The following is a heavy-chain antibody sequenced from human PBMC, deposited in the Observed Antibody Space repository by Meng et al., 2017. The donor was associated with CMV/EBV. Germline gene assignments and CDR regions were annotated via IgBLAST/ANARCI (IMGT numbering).Heavy chain of an antibody. Sequence: VQLVQSGTEVKTPGASVKVSCKASGYTFTGYYMHWVRQAPGQGLEWMGWINPNSGGTNYAQKFQGRVTMTRDTSISTAYMELSRLRSDDTAVYYCASGLWFGEPIYGMDVWGQGTTVTVSS. J-gene: IGHJ6*02. CDR2: INPNSGGT. V-gene: IGHV1-2*02. D-gene: IGHD3-10*01. CDR3: ASGLWFGEPIYGMDV. CDR1: GYTFTGYY.